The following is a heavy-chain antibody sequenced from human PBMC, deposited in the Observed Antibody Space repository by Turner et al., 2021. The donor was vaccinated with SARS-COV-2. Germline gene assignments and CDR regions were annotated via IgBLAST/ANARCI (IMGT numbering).Heavy chain of an antibody. V-gene: IGHV1-46*02. D-gene: IGHD1-26*01. Sequence: HVQLVQSGAEVQKPGASVKAPCTASGYTCNSNYMPWVRQAPGQGLEWMGISNPSGDTTGYAQKFQGRVTMTRDTSTSTVYMELSSLRSEDTAVYYCASPIQVGATLGGESWGQGTLVTVSS. CDR3: ASPIQVGATLGGES. CDR2: SNPSGDTT. CDR1: GYTCNSNY. J-gene: IGHJ4*02.